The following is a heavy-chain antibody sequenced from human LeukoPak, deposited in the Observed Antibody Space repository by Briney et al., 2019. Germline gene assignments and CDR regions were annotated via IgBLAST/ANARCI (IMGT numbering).Heavy chain of an antibody. CDR2: INHSGSA. CDR3: ARGPPYIVLVTLIGFFDY. V-gene: IGHV4-34*01. J-gene: IGHJ4*02. Sequence: SETLSLTCAVYGGSFSGYYWSWIRQPPGKGLEWIGEINHSGSANYNPSLKSRVTISVDTSKNQFSLKLSSVTAADTAVYYCARGPPYIVLVTLIGFFDYWGQGTLVTVSS. D-gene: IGHD2-21*02. CDR1: GGSFSGYY.